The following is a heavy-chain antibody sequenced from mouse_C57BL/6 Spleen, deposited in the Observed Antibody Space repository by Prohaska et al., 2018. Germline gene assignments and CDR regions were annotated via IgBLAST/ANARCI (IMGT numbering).Heavy chain of an antibody. D-gene: IGHD1-1*01. CDR2: IYPGSGST. CDR3: ARSNYYGSSGY. Sequence: QDQLQQPGAELVKPGASVKMSCKASGYTFTSYWITWLKQRPGQGLEWIGDIYPGSGSTNYNEKFKSKATLTVDTSSSTAYMQLSGLTSEDSAVYYCARSNYYGSSGYWGQGTTLTVSS. CDR1: GYTFTSYW. V-gene: IGHV1-55*01. J-gene: IGHJ2*01.